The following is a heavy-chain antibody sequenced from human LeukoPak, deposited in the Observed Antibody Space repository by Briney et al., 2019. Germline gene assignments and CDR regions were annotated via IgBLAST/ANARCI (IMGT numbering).Heavy chain of an antibody. J-gene: IGHJ5*02. CDR2: ISNGNT. D-gene: IGHD2-21*02. CDR1: GFTFSSYA. Sequence: GGSQRLSCAASGFTFSSYAMSWVRQPPGKGLEWVSAISNGNTYYADSVRGRFTISRDDSKNMVYLQMNSLRDEDTALYYCVREAGYCASVCLKSNWFDPWGQGTLVTVSS. CDR3: VREAGYCASVCLKSNWFDP. V-gene: IGHV3-23*01.